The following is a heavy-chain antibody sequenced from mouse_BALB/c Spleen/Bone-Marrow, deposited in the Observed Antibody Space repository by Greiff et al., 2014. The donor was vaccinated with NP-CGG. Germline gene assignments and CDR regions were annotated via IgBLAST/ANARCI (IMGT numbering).Heavy chain of an antibody. CDR3: ASYYYGSSYGFAY. CDR2: IDPANGNT. D-gene: IGHD1-1*01. V-gene: IGHV14-3*02. CDR1: GFNIKDTY. J-gene: IGHJ3*01. Sequence: VQLQQSGAELVKPGASVKLSCTASGFNIKDTYMHWVKQRPEQGLEWIGRIDPANGNTKYDPKFQGKATITADTSYHTAYRQLSSLTSEDPAVYYCASYYYGSSYGFAYGGQGTLVTVSA.